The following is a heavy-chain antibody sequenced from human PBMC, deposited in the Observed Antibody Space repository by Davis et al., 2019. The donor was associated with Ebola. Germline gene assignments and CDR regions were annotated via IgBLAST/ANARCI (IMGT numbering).Heavy chain of an antibody. CDR3: ARDSAGITMIVVVHPPDY. CDR2: INPSGGST. D-gene: IGHD3-22*01. CDR1: GYTFTSYY. J-gene: IGHJ4*02. V-gene: IGHV1-46*03. Sequence: ASVKVSCKASGYTFTSYYMHWVRQAPGQGLEWMGIINPSGGSTSYAQKFQGRVTMTRDTSTSTVYMELSSLRSEDTAVYYCARDSAGITMIVVVHPPDYWGQGTLVTVSS.